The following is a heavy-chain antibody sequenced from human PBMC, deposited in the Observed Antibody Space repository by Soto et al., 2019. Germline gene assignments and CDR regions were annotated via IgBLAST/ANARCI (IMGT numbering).Heavy chain of an antibody. CDR1: GFTFSTSV. D-gene: IGHD6-19*01. CDR2: IDSGGLTT. V-gene: IGHV3-23*03. CDR3: ARDLMAGVSPLSY. Sequence: GGSLRLSCAASGFTFSTSVMSWVRQAPGKGLEWVSIIDSGGLTTFYADSVTGRFTISRDNSKNTLFLQMTSLRTEDTAIYYCARDLMAGVSPLSYWGQGTQVTVSS. J-gene: IGHJ4*02.